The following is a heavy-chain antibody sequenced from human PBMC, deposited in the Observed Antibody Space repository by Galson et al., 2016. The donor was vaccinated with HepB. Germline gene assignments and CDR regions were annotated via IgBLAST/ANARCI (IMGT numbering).Heavy chain of an antibody. V-gene: IGHV3-23*01. J-gene: IGHJ3*02. D-gene: IGHD6-19*01. CDR1: GFSISIYS. CDR2: IRGSGTGT. Sequence: SLRLSCAASGFSISIYSMNWVHQAPGKGLEWVSAIRGSGTGTSYTDSVKGRFTISRDNSKNTLYLQMNSLRAEDAAVYYCAKISLVRYNSGWGGSFDIWGRGTMVTVSS. CDR3: AKISLVRYNSGWGGSFDI.